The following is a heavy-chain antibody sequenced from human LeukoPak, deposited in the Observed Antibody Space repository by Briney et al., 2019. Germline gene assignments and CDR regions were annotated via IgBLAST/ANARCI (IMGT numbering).Heavy chain of an antibody. CDR3: AKVELLSREYFDY. J-gene: IGHJ4*02. V-gene: IGHV3-23*01. CDR1: GFTFSGYA. CDR2: ISGSGGST. Sequence: GGSLRLSCAASGFTFSGYAMSWVRQAPGKGLEWVSAISGSGGSTYYADSVKGRFTISRDNSKNTLYLQMNSLRAEDTAVYYCAKVELLSREYFDYWGQGTLVTVSS. D-gene: IGHD1-26*01.